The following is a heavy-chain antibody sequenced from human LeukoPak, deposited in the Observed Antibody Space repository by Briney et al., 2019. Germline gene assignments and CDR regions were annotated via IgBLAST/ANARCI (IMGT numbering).Heavy chain of an antibody. CDR2: IYYSGST. Sequence: SETLPLTCTVSGGSISGYYWSWIRQPPGKGLEWIGYIYYSGSTSSNPSLKSRVTISVDTSKNQFSLKLTSVTAADTAVYYCAKLGIGAFWYFDLWGRGTLVTVSS. J-gene: IGHJ2*01. CDR3: AKLGIGAFWYFDL. V-gene: IGHV4-59*08. CDR1: GGSISGYY. D-gene: IGHD7-27*01.